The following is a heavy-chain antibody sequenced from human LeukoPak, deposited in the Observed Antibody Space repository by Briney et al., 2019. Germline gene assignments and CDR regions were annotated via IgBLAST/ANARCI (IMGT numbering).Heavy chain of an antibody. CDR1: GGSISNYY. Sequence: SETLSLACTVSGGSISNYYWNWIRQPPGKGLEWIGYIYYTGSTNYNPSLKSRVTMSVDTSKNQFSLNLRSVTPEDTAVYYCARDWGVSARPGYMDVWGKGTTVTVSS. CDR3: ARDWGVSARPGYMDV. D-gene: IGHD6-6*01. J-gene: IGHJ6*03. V-gene: IGHV4-59*01. CDR2: IYYTGST.